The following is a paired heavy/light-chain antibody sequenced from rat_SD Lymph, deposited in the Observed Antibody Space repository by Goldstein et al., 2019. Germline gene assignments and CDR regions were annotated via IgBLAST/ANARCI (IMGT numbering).Light chain of an antibody. CDR1: QSLLHSNGNTY. V-gene: IGKV2S20*01. CDR2: LVS. CDR3: MQFTHYPPT. J-gene: IGKJ1*01. Sequence: DVVLTQTPPTLLATIGQSVSISCRSSQSLLHSNGNTYLNWLLQRTGQSPQPLIYLVSKLESGVPNRFSGSGSGTDFTLKISGVEAEDLGVYYCMQFTHYPPTFGGGTKLELK.
Heavy chain of an antibody. V-gene: IGHV5S13*01. CDR1: GFTYSNYV. Sequence: EVQLVESGGGLVQPGRSLKLSCAASGFTYSNYVMAWVRQAPTKGLEWVASISTGGGNTYYRDSVKGRFTISRDNAKNTLYLQIDSLRSEDTATYYCAKDKDYSSHYFDYWGQGVMVTVSS. J-gene: IGHJ2*01. D-gene: IGHD1-2*01. CDR2: ISTGGGNT. CDR3: AKDKDYSSHYFDY.